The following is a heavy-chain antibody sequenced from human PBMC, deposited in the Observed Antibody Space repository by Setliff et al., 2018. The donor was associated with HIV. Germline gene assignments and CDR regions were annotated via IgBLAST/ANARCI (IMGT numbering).Heavy chain of an antibody. CDR3: ARLRITMIMMLNYFDY. Sequence: ASETLSLTCAVYGGSLSGYYWSWIRQPPGKGLEWFGEINHSGSTNYNPSLKSRVTISVDTSKNQFSLRLTSVTAADTAVYFCARLRITMIMMLNYFDYWGQGTLVTVSS. J-gene: IGHJ4*02. CDR2: INHSGST. D-gene: IGHD3-22*01. V-gene: IGHV4-34*01. CDR1: GGSLSGYY.